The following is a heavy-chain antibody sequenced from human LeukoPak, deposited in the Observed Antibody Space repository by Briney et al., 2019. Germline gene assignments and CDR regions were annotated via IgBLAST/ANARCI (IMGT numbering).Heavy chain of an antibody. V-gene: IGHV1-18*01. Sequence: ASVKVSCKTSGYSFILYGISWVRQAPGQGPEWMGWISTSTGDTKYTQKFQGRVTLTTDTSTSTAYMELSSLRSDDTAVYYCARDDNYGIFVNVDYWGQGTLITVSS. CDR3: ARDDNYGIFVNVDY. CDR1: GYSFILYG. CDR2: ISTSTGDT. J-gene: IGHJ4*02. D-gene: IGHD4-11*01.